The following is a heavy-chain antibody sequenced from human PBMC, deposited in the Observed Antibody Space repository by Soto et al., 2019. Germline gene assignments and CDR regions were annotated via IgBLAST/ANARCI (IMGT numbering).Heavy chain of an antibody. Sequence: SETLSLTCTVSGGSISSYYWSWIRQPPGKGLEWIGYIYYSGSTNYNPSLKSRVTISVDTSKNQFSLKLSSVTAADTAVYYCAREYSSSLYFVDYWGQGTLVTVSS. CDR2: IYYSGST. CDR3: AREYSSSLYFVDY. J-gene: IGHJ4*02. V-gene: IGHV4-59*01. CDR1: GGSISSYY. D-gene: IGHD6-13*01.